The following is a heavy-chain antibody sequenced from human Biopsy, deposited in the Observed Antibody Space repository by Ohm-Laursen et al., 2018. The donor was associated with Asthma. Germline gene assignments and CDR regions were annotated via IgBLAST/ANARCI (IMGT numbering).Heavy chain of an antibody. CDR3: ARGWNCGGDCYSLDS. V-gene: IGHV4-30-2*06. D-gene: IGHD2-21*02. J-gene: IGHJ4*02. Sequence: SQTLSLTCAVSGDSIDSGDYPWTWIRQSPGVGLEWIGYIYRNGNTYYNPTLKNRVTISIDRSKNQFSQRLRSVTAADTAVYYCARGWNCGGDCYSLDSWGQGTLVTVSS. CDR2: IYRNGNT. CDR1: GDSIDSGDYP.